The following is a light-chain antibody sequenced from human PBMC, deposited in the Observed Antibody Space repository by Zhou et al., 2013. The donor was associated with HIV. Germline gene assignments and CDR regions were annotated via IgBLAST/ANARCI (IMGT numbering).Light chain of an antibody. CDR1: QSLSVY. CDR2: DAS. J-gene: IGKJ4*01. CDR3: LQHSNWPFT. V-gene: IGKV3-11*01. Sequence: EIVLTQSPASLSLSLGKRATLSCTASQSLSVYLAWYQHKPGQAPRLLIYDASRRATGTPARFSGSGSGTDFTLTISNLEPEDFAVYYCLQHSNWPFTFGGGTKVEIK.